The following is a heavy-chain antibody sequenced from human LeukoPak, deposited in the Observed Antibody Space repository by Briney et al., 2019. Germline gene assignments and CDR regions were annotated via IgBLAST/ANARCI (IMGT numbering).Heavy chain of an antibody. CDR1: GFTFSSYG. D-gene: IGHD1-26*01. CDR3: AKFTVGANLNWFDP. J-gene: IGHJ5*02. V-gene: IGHV3-30*18. CDR2: ISYDGSNK. Sequence: GGSLRLSCAASGFTFSSYGMHWVRQAPGEGLEWVAVISYDGSNKYYADSVKGRFTIPRDNSKNTLYLQMNSLRAEDTAVYYCAKFTVGANLNWFDPWGQGTLVTVSS.